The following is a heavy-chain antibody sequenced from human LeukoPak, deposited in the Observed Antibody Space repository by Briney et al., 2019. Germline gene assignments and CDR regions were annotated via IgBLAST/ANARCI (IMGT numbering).Heavy chain of an antibody. CDR3: ARGPGEGGSSGYYYGKPEDPAEYYFDY. D-gene: IGHD3-22*01. J-gene: IGHJ4*02. V-gene: IGHV1-46*01. Sequence: ASVKVSCKASGYTFTSYYMHWVRQAPGQGLEWMGIINPSGGRTSYAQKFQGRVTMTRDMSASTVYMELSSLRSEDTAVYYCARGPGEGGSSGYYYGKPEDPAEYYFDYWGQGTLVTVSS. CDR1: GYTFTSYY. CDR2: INPSGGRT.